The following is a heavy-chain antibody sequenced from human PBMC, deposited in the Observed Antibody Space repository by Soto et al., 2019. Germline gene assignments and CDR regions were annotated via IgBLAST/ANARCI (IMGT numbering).Heavy chain of an antibody. CDR3: ARDVVAPRTEYDCWSGDGGYYYYYMDV. CDR1: GFTFSDYY. V-gene: IGHV3-11*01. Sequence: QVQLVESGGGLVKPGGSLRLSCAASGFTFSDYYMSWIRQAPGKGLEWVSYISSSGSTIYYADSVKGRFTISRDNAKKSLYLQMNSQRAEDTAVDYCARDVVAPRTEYDCWSGDGGYYYYYMDVWGKGTPVTVSS. CDR2: ISSSGSTI. J-gene: IGHJ6*03. D-gene: IGHD3-3*01.